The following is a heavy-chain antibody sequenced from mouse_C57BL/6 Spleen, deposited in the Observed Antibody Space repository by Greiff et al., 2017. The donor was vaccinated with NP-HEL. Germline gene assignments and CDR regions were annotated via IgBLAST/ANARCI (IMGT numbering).Heavy chain of an antibody. Sequence: QVQLKQSGPELVKPGASVKISCKASGYAFSSSCMNWVKQRPGQGLEWIGRIYPGDGDTNYNGKFKGKATLTADKSSSTAYMQLSSLTSEDSAVYFCARGRSYGSNAMDDWGQGTSVTAAS. D-gene: IGHD1-1*01. CDR3: ARGRSYGSNAMDD. CDR2: IYPGDGDT. J-gene: IGHJ4*01. CDR1: GYAFSSSC. V-gene: IGHV1-82*01.